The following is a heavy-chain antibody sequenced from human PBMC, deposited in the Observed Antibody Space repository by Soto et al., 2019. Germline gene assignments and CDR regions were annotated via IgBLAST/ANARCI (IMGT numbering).Heavy chain of an antibody. J-gene: IGHJ6*03. D-gene: IGHD3-10*01. CDR2: IYYSGST. V-gene: IGHV4-59*08. CDR1: GGSISSYY. CDR3: ARLIADKLLWFGELLSSYYYLDV. Sequence: QVQLQESGPGLVKPSETLYLTCTVSGGSISSYYWSWIRQPPGKGLEWIGYIYYSGSTNYNPSLNPRLTLSVDTSKNQFSLKLSSVTAAGTAVYYCARLIADKLLWFGELLSSYYYLDVWGKGNTVTVSS.